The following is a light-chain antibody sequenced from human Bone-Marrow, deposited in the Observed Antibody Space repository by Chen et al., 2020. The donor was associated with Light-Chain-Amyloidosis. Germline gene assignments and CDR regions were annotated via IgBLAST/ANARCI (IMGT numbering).Light chain of an antibody. V-gene: IGKV1-5*03. CDR2: KAS. Sequence: DIQMTQSPSTLSASVGDRVTITCRASQSSSSWLAWYQQKPGNAPKLLIYKASIVEAGVPSRFSGSGSGTEFTLTIISLQPYDFATYYCQQYSSYHTTFGQGTKVELK. J-gene: IGKJ1*01. CDR1: QSSSSW. CDR3: QQYSSYHTT.